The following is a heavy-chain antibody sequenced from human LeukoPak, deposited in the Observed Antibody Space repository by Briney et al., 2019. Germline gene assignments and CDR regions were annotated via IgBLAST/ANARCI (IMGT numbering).Heavy chain of an antibody. CDR3: ARDRTPQRGAFDI. CDR2: IYYSGST. J-gene: IGHJ3*02. D-gene: IGHD1-14*01. V-gene: IGHV4-59*01. CDR1: GGSISSYY. Sequence: PSETLSLTCTVSGGSISSYYWSWIRQPPGKGLEWIGYIYYSGSTNYNPSLKSRVTISVDTSKNQFSLKLSSVTAADTAVYYCARDRTPQRGAFDIWGQGTMVTVSS.